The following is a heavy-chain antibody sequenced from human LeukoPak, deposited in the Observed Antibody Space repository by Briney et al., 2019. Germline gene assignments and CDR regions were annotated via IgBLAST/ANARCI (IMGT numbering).Heavy chain of an antibody. J-gene: IGHJ4*02. D-gene: IGHD3-16*01. Sequence: VASVKVSCKASGGTFSSYAISWVRQAPGQGLEWMGGIIPIFGTANYAQKFQGRVTITTDESTSTAYMELSSLRSEDTAVYYCARGEMITFGGVFDYWGQGTPVTVSS. CDR2: IIPIFGTA. V-gene: IGHV1-69*05. CDR3: ARGEMITFGGVFDY. CDR1: GGTFSSYA.